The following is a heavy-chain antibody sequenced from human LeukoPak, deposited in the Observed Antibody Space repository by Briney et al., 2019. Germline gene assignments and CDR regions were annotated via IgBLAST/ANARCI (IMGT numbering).Heavy chain of an antibody. V-gene: IGHV3-7*01. CDR2: IKQDGSEK. J-gene: IGHJ4*02. CDR1: GFTFSSYW. D-gene: IGHD3-22*01. Sequence: GGSLRLSCAASGFTFSSYWMSWVRQAPGKGLEWVANIKQDGSEKYYVDSVKGRFTISRDNAKKSLYLQMNSLRAEDTAVYYCARDLYRIVVVPHYFDYWGQGTLVTVSS. CDR3: ARDLYRIVVVPHYFDY.